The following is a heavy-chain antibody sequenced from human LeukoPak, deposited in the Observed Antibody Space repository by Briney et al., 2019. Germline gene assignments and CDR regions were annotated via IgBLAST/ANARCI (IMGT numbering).Heavy chain of an antibody. CDR2: ISVSGIT. J-gene: IGHJ5*02. CDR3: ARDPGQWLAPHGVP. Sequence: SETLSLTCTVSGGSISNYYWSWIRQSAGKGLEWIGHISVSGITDYNPSLESRLTMSIDTSKNQFSLRLTSVTAADTAVYYCARDPGQWLAPHGVPWGRGVLVTVSS. CDR1: GGSISNYY. V-gene: IGHV4-4*07. D-gene: IGHD6-19*01.